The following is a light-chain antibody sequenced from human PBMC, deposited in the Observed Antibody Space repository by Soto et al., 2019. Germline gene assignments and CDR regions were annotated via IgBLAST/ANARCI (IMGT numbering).Light chain of an antibody. Sequence: QSVLTQPASVSGSPGQSITISCTGTSSDVGAYNYVSWYQQHPGKAPKVMIYDVSNRPSGVSNRFSGSKSGSTASLTISGLQAEDEADYYCSSYAGSSPLVAFGGGTKLTVL. V-gene: IGLV2-14*03. J-gene: IGLJ2*01. CDR3: SSYAGSSPLVA. CDR1: SSDVGAYNY. CDR2: DVS.